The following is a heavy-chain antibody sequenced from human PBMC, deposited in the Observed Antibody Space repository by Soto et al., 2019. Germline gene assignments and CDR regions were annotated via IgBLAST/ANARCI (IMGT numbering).Heavy chain of an antibody. CDR2: ISYDERNK. D-gene: IGHD3-22*01. J-gene: IGHJ3*02. Sequence: QVQLVESGGGVIQPGRSLRLSCAASGFTFSSYGMHWVRQAPGKGLEWVALISYDERNKYYGDSVKGRFTISRDNSKNTLYLQMNSLRAEDTAVYYSAKSAYYHDRNDVKRALHIWGQGTRVTVSS. CDR3: AKSAYYHDRNDVKRALHI. V-gene: IGHV3-30*18. CDR1: GFTFSSYG.